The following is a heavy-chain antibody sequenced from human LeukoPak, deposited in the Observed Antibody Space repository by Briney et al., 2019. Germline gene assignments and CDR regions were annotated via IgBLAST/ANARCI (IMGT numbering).Heavy chain of an antibody. Sequence: AGGSLRLSCAASGFTFSSYGMHWVRQAPGKGLEWVAFIRYDGSNKYYADSVKGRFTISRDNSKNTLYLQMNSLRAEDTAVYYCARTRAYDSSGYCDYWGQGTLVTVSS. V-gene: IGHV3-30*02. CDR3: ARTRAYDSSGYCDY. CDR2: IRYDGSNK. D-gene: IGHD3-22*01. CDR1: GFTFSSYG. J-gene: IGHJ4*02.